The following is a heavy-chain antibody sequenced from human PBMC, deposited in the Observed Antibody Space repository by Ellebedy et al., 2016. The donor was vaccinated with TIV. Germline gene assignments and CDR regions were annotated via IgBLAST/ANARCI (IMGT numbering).Heavy chain of an antibody. CDR1: GFTFSSYW. D-gene: IGHD3-22*01. J-gene: IGHJ4*02. CDR2: IKQDGSEK. CDR3: ARVYDSIDY. V-gene: IGHV3-7*01. Sequence: GESLKISCAASGFTFSSYWLSWVRQAPGKGLEWVANIKQDGSEKYYVDSVKGRFTISRDNAKNSLYLQMNSLRAEDTAVYDCARVYDSIDYWGQGTLVTVSS.